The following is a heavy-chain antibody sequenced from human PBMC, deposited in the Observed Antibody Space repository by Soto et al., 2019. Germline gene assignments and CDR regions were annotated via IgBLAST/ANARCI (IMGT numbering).Heavy chain of an antibody. D-gene: IGHD2-8*01. CDR1: GFSVSDYA. J-gene: IGHJ6*02. Sequence: GSLRLSCAASGFSVSDYAMSWVRQAPGKGLEWVSSISGSGDGTYYGDSVKGRFTLSRDTSQKTLYLQMNNLRGEDTAVYFCTKSRRSVLMVYGFGGMDVWGRGTTVTVSS. CDR2: ISGSGDGT. CDR3: TKSRRSVLMVYGFGGMDV. V-gene: IGHV3-23*01.